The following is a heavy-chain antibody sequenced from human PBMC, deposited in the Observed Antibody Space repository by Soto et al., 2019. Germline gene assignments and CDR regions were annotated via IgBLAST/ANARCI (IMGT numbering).Heavy chain of an antibody. CDR1: GFTFSSYG. CDR2: IWYDGSNK. V-gene: IGHV3-33*01. CDR3: ARDLGNRGGGYYYDYYGMDV. J-gene: IGHJ6*02. D-gene: IGHD2-15*01. Sequence: GGSLRLSCAASGFTFSSYGMHWVRQAPGKGLEWVAVIWYDGSNKYYADSVKGRFTISRDNSKNTLYLQMNSLRAEDTAVYYCARDLGNRGGGYYYDYYGMDVWGQGTTVTVSS.